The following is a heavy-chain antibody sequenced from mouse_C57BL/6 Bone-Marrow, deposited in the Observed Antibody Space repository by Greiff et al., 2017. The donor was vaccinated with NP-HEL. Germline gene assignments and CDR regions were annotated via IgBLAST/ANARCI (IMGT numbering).Heavy chain of an antibody. CDR3: AREEDYGNCGAY. D-gene: IGHD2-1*01. CDR2: ISDGGSYT. CDR1: GFTFSSYA. Sequence: EVHLVESGGGLVKPGGSLKLSCAASGFTFSSYAMSWVRQTPEKRLEWVATISDGGSYTYYPDNVKGRFTISRDNAKNNLYLQMSHLKSEDTAMYYCAREEDYGNCGAYWGQGTLVTVSA. J-gene: IGHJ3*01. V-gene: IGHV5-4*01.